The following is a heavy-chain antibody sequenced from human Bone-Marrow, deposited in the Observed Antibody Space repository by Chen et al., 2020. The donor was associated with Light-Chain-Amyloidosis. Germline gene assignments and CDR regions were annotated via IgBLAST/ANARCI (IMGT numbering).Heavy chain of an antibody. J-gene: IGHJ3*02. D-gene: IGHD3-9*01. Sequence: EVQLVESGGGLLQRGGSMRLSCAASGFAFRSYAMSWVRRAPGKGLEWVPTISWSGGSRYYGDSLKFRLTISTDNSKNALFLQMYSLRADDTAVYYCAKDISYDDILPGYPADAFDIWGQGTMVTVSS. CDR1: GFAFRSYA. CDR3: AKDISYDDILPGYPADAFDI. CDR2: ISWSGGSR. V-gene: IGHV3-23*04.